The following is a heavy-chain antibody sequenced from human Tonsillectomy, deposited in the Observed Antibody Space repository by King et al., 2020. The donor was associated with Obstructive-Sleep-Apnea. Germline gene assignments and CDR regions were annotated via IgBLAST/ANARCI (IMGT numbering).Heavy chain of an antibody. D-gene: IGHD3-22*01. CDR1: GFTFSSYC. Sequence: VQLVESGGGLVQPGGSLRLSCAASGFTFSSYCMHWVRQAPGKGLVWVSRINSDGSSTSYADSVKGRFTISRDNAKNTLYLQMNSLRAEDTAVYYCVRARWYYDSPEPFWDWGQGTLVTVSS. CDR3: VRARWYYDSPEPFWD. V-gene: IGHV3-74*01. J-gene: IGHJ4*02. CDR2: INSDGSST.